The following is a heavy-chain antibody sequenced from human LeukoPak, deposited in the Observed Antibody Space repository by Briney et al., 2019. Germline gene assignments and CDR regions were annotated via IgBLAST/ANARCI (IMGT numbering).Heavy chain of an antibody. V-gene: IGHV4-34*01. CDR1: GGSFSGFY. CDR3: ARGSKRITMVRGVPYYFDY. J-gene: IGHJ4*02. D-gene: IGHD3-10*01. CDR2: IKHGGFT. Sequence: SETLSLTCAVHGGSFSGFYWTWMRQPPGKELEWIGEIKHGGFTNYHPSLKSRVTMSEDTSNNQFSLKLSSVTAADTAVYYCARGSKRITMVRGVPYYFDYWGQGTLVTVSS.